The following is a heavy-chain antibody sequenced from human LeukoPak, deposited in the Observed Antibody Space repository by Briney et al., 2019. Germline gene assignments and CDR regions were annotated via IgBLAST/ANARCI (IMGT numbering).Heavy chain of an antibody. CDR3: ARDSGTTGEVKFDP. CDR1: GGSISSYY. Sequence: SETLSLTCTVSGGSISSYYWSWIRQPAGKGLEWIGRIYTSGSTNYSPSLNSRVTMSLDTSNNHFSLKLISVTAADTAVYYCARDSGTTGEVKFDPWGQGMLVTVSS. V-gene: IGHV4-4*07. J-gene: IGHJ5*02. D-gene: IGHD3-10*01. CDR2: IYTSGST.